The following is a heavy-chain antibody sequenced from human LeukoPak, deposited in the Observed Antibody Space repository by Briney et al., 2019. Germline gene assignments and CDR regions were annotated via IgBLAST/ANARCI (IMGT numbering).Heavy chain of an antibody. J-gene: IGHJ6*04. V-gene: IGHV3-30*18. CDR3: AKEGHDYGDYYYYGMDV. D-gene: IGHD4-17*01. CDR2: ISYDGSNK. Sequence: PGGSRRLSCAASGFTFSSYGMHWVRPAPGKGLEWVAVISYDGSNKYYADSVKGRFTISRDNSKNTLYLQMNSLRAEDTAVYYCAKEGHDYGDYYYYGMDVWGKGTTVTVSS. CDR1: GFTFSSYG.